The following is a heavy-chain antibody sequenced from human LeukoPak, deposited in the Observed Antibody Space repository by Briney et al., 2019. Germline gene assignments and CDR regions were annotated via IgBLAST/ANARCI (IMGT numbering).Heavy chain of an antibody. J-gene: IGHJ4*02. D-gene: IGHD5-24*01. Sequence: GGSLRLSCAASGFSFSSYEMNWVRQAPGKGLDRVSYISSSGTNIYYADSVKGRFTISRDNAKNSLYLQMNSLRAEDTDIYYCVRWDYWGQGTLVTVSS. V-gene: IGHV3-48*03. CDR3: VRWDY. CDR2: ISSSGTNI. CDR1: GFSFSSYE.